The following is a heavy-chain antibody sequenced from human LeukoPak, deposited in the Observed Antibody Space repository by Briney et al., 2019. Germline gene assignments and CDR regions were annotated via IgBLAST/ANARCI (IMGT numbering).Heavy chain of an antibody. CDR3: ARRWSFDY. CDR2: ISYDESDK. D-gene: IGHD6-13*01. CDR1: GFTFSIYA. J-gene: IGHJ4*02. Sequence: PGGSLRLSCAASGFTFSIYAMHWVRQAPGKGLEWVAVISYDESDKYYADSVKGRFTISRDNSKNTLYLQMNSLRPEDTAVYYCARRWSFDYWGQGTLVTVPS. V-gene: IGHV3-30*04.